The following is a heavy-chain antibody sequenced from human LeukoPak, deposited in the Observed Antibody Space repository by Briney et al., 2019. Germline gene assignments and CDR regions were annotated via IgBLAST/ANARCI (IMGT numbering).Heavy chain of an antibody. V-gene: IGHV3-13*04. CDR2: IGYGGDR. J-gene: IGHJ4*02. D-gene: IGHD3-9*01. CDR3: ARGNILTGYTY. CDR1: GFTFSDYD. Sequence: GGSLRLPCAASGFTFSDYDMHWVRQATGKGLEWVSAIGYGGDRHYSDSVKGRFTISRENAKNSLYLQMDSLGAGDTAVYYCARGNILTGYTYWGQGALVTVSS.